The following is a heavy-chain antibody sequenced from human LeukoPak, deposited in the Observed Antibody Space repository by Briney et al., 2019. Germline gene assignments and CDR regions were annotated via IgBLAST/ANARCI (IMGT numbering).Heavy chain of an antibody. CDR2: ISGSGGST. CDR3: AKDPVYGSGQSRPSDY. D-gene: IGHD3-3*01. V-gene: IGHV3-23*01. Sequence: HPGGSLRLSCAASGFTFSSYAMSWVRQAPGKGLEWVSAISGSGGSTYYADSVKGRFTISRDNSKNTLYLQMNSLRAEDTAVYYCAKDPVYGSGQSRPSDYWGQGTLVTASS. CDR1: GFTFSSYA. J-gene: IGHJ4*02.